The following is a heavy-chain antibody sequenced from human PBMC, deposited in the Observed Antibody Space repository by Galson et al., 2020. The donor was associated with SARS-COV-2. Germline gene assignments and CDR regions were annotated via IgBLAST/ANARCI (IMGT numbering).Heavy chain of an antibody. Sequence: GESLKISCAASGFTFSNAWMSWVRQAPGKGLGWVGRIKSKTDGGTTDYAAPVKGRFTISRDDSKNTLYLQMNSLKTEDTAVYYCTTPLGSAFDSWGQGTMVTVSS. CDR1: GFTFSNAW. J-gene: IGHJ3*02. D-gene: IGHD1-26*01. V-gene: IGHV3-15*01. CDR3: TTPLGSAFDS. CDR2: IKSKTDGGTT.